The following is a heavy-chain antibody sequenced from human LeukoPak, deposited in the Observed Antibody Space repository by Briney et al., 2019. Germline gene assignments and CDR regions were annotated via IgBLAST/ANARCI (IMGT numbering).Heavy chain of an antibody. Sequence: GGSLRLSCAASGFTFSDYYMSWIRQAPGKGLEWVSYISSSGSTIYYADSVKGRFTISRDNAKNSLYLQMNSLRAEDTAVYYCARDPRLTVSSGSRGNYWGQGTLVTVSS. CDR2: ISSSGSTI. D-gene: IGHD6-19*01. CDR3: ARDPRLTVSSGSRGNY. CDR1: GFTFSDYY. J-gene: IGHJ4*02. V-gene: IGHV3-11*01.